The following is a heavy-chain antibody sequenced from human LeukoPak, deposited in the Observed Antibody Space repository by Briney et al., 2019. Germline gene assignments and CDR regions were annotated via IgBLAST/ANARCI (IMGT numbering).Heavy chain of an antibody. CDR2: ISYDGRNK. CDR1: GFSFSTYG. J-gene: IGHJ6*02. V-gene: IGHV3-30*18. D-gene: IGHD3-10*01. Sequence: GRSLRLSCAASGFSFSTYGMHWVRQAPGKGLEWVAVISYDGRNKYYADSVKGRFTISRDNSKNTLSLQMNSLRAEDTAVYYCAKDMLWFGESAPASGMDVWGQGTTVTVSS. CDR3: AKDMLWFGESAPASGMDV.